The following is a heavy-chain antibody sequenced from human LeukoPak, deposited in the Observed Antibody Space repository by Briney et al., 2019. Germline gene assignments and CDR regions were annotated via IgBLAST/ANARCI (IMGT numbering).Heavy chain of an antibody. J-gene: IGHJ4*02. CDR2: IRFDGTSE. Sequence: GGSLRLSCAASGFTFSNFGMHWVRQAPGKGLEWVAFIRFDGTSEFYADSVKARFTISRDNSQNTVYLQMNSLRAEDTAVYYCASFSSGWLHFDYWGQGTLVTVSS. V-gene: IGHV3-30*02. D-gene: IGHD6-19*01. CDR3: ASFSSGWLHFDY. CDR1: GFTFSNFG.